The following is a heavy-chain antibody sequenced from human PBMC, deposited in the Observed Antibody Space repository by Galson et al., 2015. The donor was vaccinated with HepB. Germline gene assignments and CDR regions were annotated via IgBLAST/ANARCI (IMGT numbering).Heavy chain of an antibody. D-gene: IGHD3-9*01. J-gene: IGHJ3*02. CDR2: TYYRSEWYN. V-gene: IGHV6-1*01. CDR3: ARGLGHDAFDI. CDR1: GDSVSSNSAA. Sequence: CAISGDSVSSNSAAWSWIRQSPSRGLEWLGRTYYRSEWYNDYAVSVKSRITINPDTSKNQFSLQLNSVTPEDTAVYYCARGLGHDAFDIWGQGTMVTVSS.